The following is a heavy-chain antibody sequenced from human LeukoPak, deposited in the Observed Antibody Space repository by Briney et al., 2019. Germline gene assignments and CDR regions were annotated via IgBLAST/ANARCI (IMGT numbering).Heavy chain of an antibody. CDR1: GYSISSGYY. CDR3: ARQKGCGGDCYSGHWFDP. D-gene: IGHD2-21*01. J-gene: IGHJ5*02. V-gene: IGHV4-38-2*01. CDR2: IFHSGNT. Sequence: SETLSLTCAVSGYSISSGYYWGWIRQPPGKGLEWIGIIFHSGNTYYNPSLKGRVPISVDTSKNQFSLKLRSVTAADTAVYYCARQKGCGGDCYSGHWFDPWGQGTLVTVSS.